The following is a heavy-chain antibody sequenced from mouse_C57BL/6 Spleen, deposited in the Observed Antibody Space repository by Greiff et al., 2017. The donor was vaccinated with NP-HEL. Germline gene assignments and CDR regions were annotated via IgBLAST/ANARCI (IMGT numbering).Heavy chain of an antibody. J-gene: IGHJ4*01. D-gene: IGHD2-3*01. CDR2: IDPANGNT. CDR1: GFNFKNTY. V-gene: IGHV14-3*01. CDR3: ARRYDGCYYAMDY. Sequence: VQLQQSVAELVRPGASVKLSCTASGFNFKNTYMHWVKQRPEQGLEWIGRIDPANGNTKYAPKFQGQATITADTSSNTAYLQLSSLTSEDTAIYYCARRYDGCYYAMDYWGQGTSVTVSS.